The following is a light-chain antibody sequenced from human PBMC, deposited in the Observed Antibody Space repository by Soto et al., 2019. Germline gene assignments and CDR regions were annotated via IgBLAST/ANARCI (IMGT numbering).Light chain of an antibody. J-gene: IGKJ5*01. CDR2: GAS. Sequence: EIVLTQSPGTLSLSPGERATLSCRASQTVNSNYLAWYQQRPGQAPRLLFYGASNRATGIPDRFSGSGSGADFTLIITSLEPEDFAVYYCQQYGSAPPLTFGQGTRLEI. CDR1: QTVNSNY. CDR3: QQYGSAPPLT. V-gene: IGKV3-20*01.